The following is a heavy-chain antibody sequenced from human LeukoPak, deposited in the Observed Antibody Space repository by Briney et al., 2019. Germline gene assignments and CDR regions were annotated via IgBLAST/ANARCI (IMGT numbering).Heavy chain of an antibody. J-gene: IGHJ3*02. CDR3: ARDLYYYDSSDAFDI. Sequence: PGGSLRLSCAASGFTFSSYSMNWVRQAPGKGLEWVSDISSSSSTIYYADSVKGRFTISRDNAKNSLYLQMNSLRAEDTAVYYCARDLYYYDSSDAFDIWGQGTMVTVSS. D-gene: IGHD3-22*01. CDR1: GFTFSSYS. CDR2: ISSSSSTI. V-gene: IGHV3-48*01.